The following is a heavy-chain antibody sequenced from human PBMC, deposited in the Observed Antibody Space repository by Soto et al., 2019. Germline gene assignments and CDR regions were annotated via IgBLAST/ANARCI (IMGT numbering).Heavy chain of an antibody. CDR1: GYTFTDYY. CDR3: ARDLNYDFYDF. V-gene: IGHV1-46*01. CDR2: IYPRGGST. J-gene: IGHJ4*02. D-gene: IGHD3-3*01. Sequence: QVQLVQSGAEVKNPGASVKISCKASGYTFTDYYIHWVRQAPGQGLEWMGKIYPRGGSTSYAQKIQGRVTVTGDTSTNTVYMELSYLTSDDTAIYYCARDLNYDFYDFWGQGTLVIVSS.